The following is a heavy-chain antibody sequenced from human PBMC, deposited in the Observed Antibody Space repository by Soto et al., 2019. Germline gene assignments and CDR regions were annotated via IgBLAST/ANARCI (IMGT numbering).Heavy chain of an antibody. Sequence: PGESLKISCHASRYSFTSYWIAWVLHMPGKGLEWMGIIYPGDSETRYSPSFQGQVTISADKSITTAYLQWSSLKASDTAMYFCARGYCTTTICDPWFDPWGQGTLVTVSS. CDR3: ARGYCTTTICDPWFDP. D-gene: IGHD2-2*01. CDR1: RYSFTSYW. J-gene: IGHJ5*02. V-gene: IGHV5-51*01. CDR2: IYPGDSET.